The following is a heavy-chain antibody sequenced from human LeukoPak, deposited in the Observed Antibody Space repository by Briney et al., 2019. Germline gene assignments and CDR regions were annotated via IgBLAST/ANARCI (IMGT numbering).Heavy chain of an antibody. D-gene: IGHD3-10*01. CDR3: AKSNGYGLVDI. V-gene: IGHV4-34*01. Sequence: SETLSLTCAVYGESFSDYDWSWIRQPPGKGLEWIGEINHSGSTNYNPSLKSRVTISLDTSRNQFSLKLNSVTAADTAVYYCAKSNGYGLVDIWGQGTMVTVSS. CDR1: GESFSDYD. CDR2: INHSGST. J-gene: IGHJ3*02.